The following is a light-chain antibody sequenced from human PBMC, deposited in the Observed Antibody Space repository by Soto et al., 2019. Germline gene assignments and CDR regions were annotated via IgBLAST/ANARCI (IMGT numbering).Light chain of an antibody. CDR2: LSSDGSH. J-gene: IGLJ2*01. CDR1: SGHSSYA. Sequence: QSVLTQSPSASASLGASVKLTCTLSSGHSSYAIAWHQQQPEKGPRYLMKLSSDGSHSKGDGIPDRFSGSSSGAERYLTISSLQSGDEADYYCQTWDTGARVVFGGGTKVTVL. CDR3: QTWDTGARVV. V-gene: IGLV4-69*01.